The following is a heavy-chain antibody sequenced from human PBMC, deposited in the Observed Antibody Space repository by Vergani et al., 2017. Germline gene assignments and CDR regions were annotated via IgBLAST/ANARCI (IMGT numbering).Heavy chain of an antibody. CDR2: ISAYNGNT. D-gene: IGHD2-15*01. CDR3: ATWGPYCSGGSCYDY. Sequence: QVQLVQSGAEVKKPGASVKVSCKASGYTFTSYDINWVRQATGQGLEWMGWISAYNGNTNYAQKRQGRVTMTTDTSTSTAYMELRSLRSDDTAVYYCATWGPYCSGGSCYDYWGQGTLVTVSS. J-gene: IGHJ4*02. V-gene: IGHV1-18*01. CDR1: GYTFTSYD.